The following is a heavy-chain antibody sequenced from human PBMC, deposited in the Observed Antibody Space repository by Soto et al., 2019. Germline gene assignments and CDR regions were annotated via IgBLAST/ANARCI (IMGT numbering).Heavy chain of an antibody. CDR2: TYPRDSDT. CDR3: ARTSAAGKYYYGMDV. J-gene: IGHJ6*02. V-gene: IGHV5-51*01. Sequence: GESLKISCKGSGYSFTNYWIGWVRQMPGKGLEWMGITYPRDSDTRYSPSFQGQVTISADKSISTAYLQWSSLKASDTAMYYCARTSAAGKYYYGMDVWGQGTTVTVSS. CDR1: GYSFTNYW. D-gene: IGHD6-13*01.